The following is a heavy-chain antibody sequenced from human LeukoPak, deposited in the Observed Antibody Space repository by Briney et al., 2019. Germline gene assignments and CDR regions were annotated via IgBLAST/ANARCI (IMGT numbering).Heavy chain of an antibody. CDR3: ARDALYCSSTSCYRYWYFDL. V-gene: IGHV4-4*07. CDR1: SGSINSYY. Sequence: PSETLSLTCTVSSGSINSYYWNWIRQPAGKGLEWIGRIYTSGSTNYNPSLKSRVTMSVDTSRNQFSLKLTSVTAADTAVYYCARDALYCSSTSCYRYWYFDLWGRGTLVTVSS. J-gene: IGHJ2*01. CDR2: IYTSGST. D-gene: IGHD2-2*01.